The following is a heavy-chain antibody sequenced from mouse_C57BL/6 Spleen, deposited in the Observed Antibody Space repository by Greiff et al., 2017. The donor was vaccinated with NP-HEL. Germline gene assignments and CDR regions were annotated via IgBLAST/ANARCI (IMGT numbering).Heavy chain of an antibody. V-gene: IGHV5-4*01. Sequence: EVKVVESGGGLVKPGGSLKLSCAASGFTFSSYAMSWVRQTPEKRLEWVATISDGGSYTYYPDNVKGRFTISRDNAKNNLYLQMSHLKSEDTAMYYCARDKAFYYGNWYFDVWGTGTTVTVSS. CDR2: ISDGGSYT. CDR3: ARDKAFYYGNWYFDV. D-gene: IGHD2-1*01. J-gene: IGHJ1*03. CDR1: GFTFSSYA.